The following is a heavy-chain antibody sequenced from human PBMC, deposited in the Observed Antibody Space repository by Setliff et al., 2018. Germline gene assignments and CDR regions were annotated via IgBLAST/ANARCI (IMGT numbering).Heavy chain of an antibody. Sequence: SETLSLTCTVSGGSVSSSSYYWGWIRQPPGKGLEWIGTIYYSGTTYYSPSLKSRVTISVDTSKNQFSLKLTSVTAADTAVYYCARMAVRVASRPSSPLDYYYYMDLWGKGATVTVSS. V-gene: IGHV4-39*01. CDR1: GGSVSSSSYY. D-gene: IGHD6-6*01. CDR2: IYYSGTT. CDR3: ARMAVRVASRPSSPLDYYYYMDL. J-gene: IGHJ6*03.